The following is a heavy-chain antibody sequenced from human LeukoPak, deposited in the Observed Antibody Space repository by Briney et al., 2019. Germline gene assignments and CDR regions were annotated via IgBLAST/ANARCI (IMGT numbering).Heavy chain of an antibody. CDR2: ISGSGGST. V-gene: IGHV3-23*01. CDR3: ARIIVAVAFTPYYYYGMDV. Sequence: GGSLRLSCAASGFTFSSYAMTWVRQAPGKGLEWVSAISGSGGSTYYADSVKGRFTISRDNSKSTLYLQMNSLRAEDTAVYYCARIIVAVAFTPYYYYGMDVWGQGTTVTVSS. J-gene: IGHJ6*02. D-gene: IGHD6-13*01. CDR1: GFTFSSYA.